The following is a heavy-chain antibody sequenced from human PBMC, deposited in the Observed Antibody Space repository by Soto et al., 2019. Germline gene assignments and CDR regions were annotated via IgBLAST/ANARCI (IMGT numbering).Heavy chain of an antibody. D-gene: IGHD6-19*01. CDR2: IDWDDDK. V-gene: IGHV2-70*04. Sequence: SGPTLVNPTQTLPLTCTFSGFSLSATGMRVGWIRQPPGKALEWLARIDWDDDKFYSTSLKTRLTISKDTSKSQVVLTMTNMDPVDTATYYCARMVAVAGGPYFDYWGQGTRVTVSS. J-gene: IGHJ4*02. CDR1: GFSLSATGMR. CDR3: ARMVAVAGGPYFDY.